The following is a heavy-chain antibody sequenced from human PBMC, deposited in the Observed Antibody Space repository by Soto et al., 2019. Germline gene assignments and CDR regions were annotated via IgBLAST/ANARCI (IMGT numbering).Heavy chain of an antibody. Sequence: GGSLRLSCAASGFTFSSYGMHWVRQAPGKGLEWVAVISYDGSNKYYADSVKGRFTISRDNSKNTLYLQMNSLRAEDTAVYYCAKDELLWFGEPDSLAPYNYYMDVWGKGTTVTVSS. D-gene: IGHD3-10*01. J-gene: IGHJ6*03. CDR1: GFTFSSYG. V-gene: IGHV3-30*18. CDR3: AKDELLWFGEPDSLAPYNYYMDV. CDR2: ISYDGSNK.